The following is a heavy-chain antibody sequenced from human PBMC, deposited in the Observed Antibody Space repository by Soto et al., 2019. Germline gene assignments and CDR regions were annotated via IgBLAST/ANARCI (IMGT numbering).Heavy chain of an antibody. CDR2: IYYSGGT. Sequence: SENLDLTCTVPGGSISSYYSCWIRHPPGKGLEWIGYIYYSGGTNYNPSLKSRVTISVDTSKNQFSLKLSSVTAADTAVYYCERYYAGIAVAGYWGQGTLVTGSS. CDR1: GGSISSYY. J-gene: IGHJ4*02. CDR3: ERYYAGIAVAGY. D-gene: IGHD6-19*01. V-gene: IGHV4-59*01.